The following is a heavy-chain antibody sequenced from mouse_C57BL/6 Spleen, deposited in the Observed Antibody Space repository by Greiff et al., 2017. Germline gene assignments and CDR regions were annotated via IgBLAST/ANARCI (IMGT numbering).Heavy chain of an antibody. CDR3: ARYWPEGDYFDY. J-gene: IGHJ2*01. CDR1: GFTFTDYY. CDR2: IRNKANGYTT. V-gene: IGHV7-3*01. Sequence: EVKLVESGGGLVQPGGSLSLSCAASGFTFTDYYMSWVRQPPGKALEWLGFIRNKANGYTTEYSASVKGLFTISRDNSQSILYLQMNALRAEDSATYYCARYWPEGDYFDYWGQGTTLTVSS.